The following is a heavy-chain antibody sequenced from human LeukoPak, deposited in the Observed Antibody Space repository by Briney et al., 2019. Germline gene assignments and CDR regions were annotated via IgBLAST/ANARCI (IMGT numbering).Heavy chain of an antibody. V-gene: IGHV3-74*01. Sequence: GGSLRLSCAASGFTFSSYWMHWVRQAPGKGLVWLSRINSDGSTTSYADSVKGRFTISRDNAKNTLYLQMNSLRAEDTAVYYCASFPRHCGDTTWEGYWGQGTLVTVSS. D-gene: IGHD2-21*01. CDR2: INSDGSTT. CDR3: ASFPRHCGDTTWEGY. J-gene: IGHJ4*02. CDR1: GFTFSSYW.